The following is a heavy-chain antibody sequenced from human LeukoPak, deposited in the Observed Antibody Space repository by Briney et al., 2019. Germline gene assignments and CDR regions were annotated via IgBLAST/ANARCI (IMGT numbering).Heavy chain of an antibody. CDR1: GFIFSSCA. Sequence: PGGSLRLSRRASGFIFSSCAMSRVRQAPGKGLEWVSAITASGGSTYYADSVKGRFTISRDNSKDTLYLQMNSLRAADAAVYYCAIGPSDRDYWGQGTLVTVSS. J-gene: IGHJ4*02. D-gene: IGHD2-2*01. CDR3: AIGPSDRDY. CDR2: ITASGGST. V-gene: IGHV3-23*01.